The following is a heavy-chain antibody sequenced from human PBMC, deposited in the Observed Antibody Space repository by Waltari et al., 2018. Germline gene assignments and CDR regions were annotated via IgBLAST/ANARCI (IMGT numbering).Heavy chain of an antibody. CDR3: ARDRGGFEHFDWFLSI. J-gene: IGHJ3*02. CDR2: MHFSGRV. D-gene: IGHD3-9*01. V-gene: IGHV4-59*11. CDR1: GDSIISLY. Sequence: QVRLQEAGPGLVKPSETLSLTCTVSGDSIISLYWGWIRQTPGKGLAWIGYMHFSGRVNYNPSFRSRLTLSIDKNQFYMKLSSVTAADTAIYYCARDRGGFEHFDWFLSIWGQGKMVAVSS.